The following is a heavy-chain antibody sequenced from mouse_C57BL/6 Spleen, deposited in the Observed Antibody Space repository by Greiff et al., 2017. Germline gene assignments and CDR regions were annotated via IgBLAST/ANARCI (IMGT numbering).Heavy chain of an antibody. Sequence: VQLQQPGAELVRPGSSVKLSCKASGYTFTSYWMHWVKQRPIQGLEWIGNIDPSDSETHYNQKFKDKATLTVDKSSSTAYMQLSSLTSEDSAVYYCARGGCGRDWYFDVWGTGTTVTVSS. V-gene: IGHV1-52*01. J-gene: IGHJ1*03. D-gene: IGHD1-1*01. CDR1: GYTFTSYW. CDR3: ARGGCGRDWYFDV. CDR2: IDPSDSET.